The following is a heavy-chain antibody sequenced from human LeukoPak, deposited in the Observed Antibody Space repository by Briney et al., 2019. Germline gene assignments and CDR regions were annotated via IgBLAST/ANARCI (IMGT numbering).Heavy chain of an antibody. Sequence: GGSLRLSCVASGFTFRTNWMSWVRQAPGKGPEWVASIKDDGSEIYYVDSVRGRFTISRDNAKNSLYLQMNSLRAEDTAVYYCAREWNWGQGSLVTVSS. J-gene: IGHJ4*02. CDR2: IKDDGSEI. CDR1: GFTFRTNW. V-gene: IGHV3-7*01. CDR3: AREWN.